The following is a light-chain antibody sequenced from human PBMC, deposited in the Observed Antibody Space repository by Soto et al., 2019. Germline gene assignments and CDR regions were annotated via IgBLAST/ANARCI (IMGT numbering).Light chain of an antibody. Sequence: QSVLTQPASMSGSPGQSSTISCTGSSSDVGAYNYDSWYQQYRPGEAPKLIIYDVSHRPAGVSTRFSGSKSGNTASLTISGLQTEDEADYYCSSYTRDATFVFGTGTKVTVL. V-gene: IGLV2-14*03. CDR2: DVS. CDR3: SSYTRDATFV. CDR1: SSDVGAYNY. J-gene: IGLJ1*01.